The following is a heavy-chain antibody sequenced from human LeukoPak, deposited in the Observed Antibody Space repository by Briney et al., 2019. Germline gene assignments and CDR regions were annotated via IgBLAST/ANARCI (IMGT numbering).Heavy chain of an antibody. Sequence: ASVKVSCKASGSTFSSYAISWVRQAPGQGLEWMGGIIPIFGTANYAQKFQGRVTITTDESTSTAYMELSSLRSEDTAVYYCARGYCSSTSCYEDYYMDVWGKGTTVTVSS. CDR2: IIPIFGTA. D-gene: IGHD2-2*01. CDR3: ARGYCSSTSCYEDYYMDV. J-gene: IGHJ6*03. V-gene: IGHV1-69*05. CDR1: GSTFSSYA.